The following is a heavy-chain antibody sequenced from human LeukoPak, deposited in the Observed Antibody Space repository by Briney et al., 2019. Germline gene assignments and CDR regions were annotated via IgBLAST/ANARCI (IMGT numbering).Heavy chain of an antibody. Sequence: ASVKVSCKASGYTSTGYGISWVRQAPGQGLEWMGWISAYNGNTNYAQKLQGRVTMTTDTSTSTAYMELRSLRSDDTAVYYCAGVYCSSTSCYRGGLDYWGQGTLVTVSS. CDR1: GYTSTGYG. J-gene: IGHJ4*02. CDR3: AGVYCSSTSCYRGGLDY. CDR2: ISAYNGNT. V-gene: IGHV1-18*01. D-gene: IGHD2-2*01.